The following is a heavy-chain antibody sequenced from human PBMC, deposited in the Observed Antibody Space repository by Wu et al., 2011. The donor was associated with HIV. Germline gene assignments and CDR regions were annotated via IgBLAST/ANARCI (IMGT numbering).Heavy chain of an antibody. D-gene: IGHD6-25*01. V-gene: IGHV1-2*02. CDR3: ARDGSTSGWGWLDP. Sequence: SGAEVKKPGASVKVSCKASGYTFTGYFLHWVRQAPGQGLEWMGWINPDSGGTNYAQKFQGRVTMTRDTSISTAYMELSSLRSDDTAVYYCARDGSTSGWGWLDPWGQGTLVTVSS. CDR2: INPDSGGT. J-gene: IGHJ5*02. CDR1: GYTFTGYF.